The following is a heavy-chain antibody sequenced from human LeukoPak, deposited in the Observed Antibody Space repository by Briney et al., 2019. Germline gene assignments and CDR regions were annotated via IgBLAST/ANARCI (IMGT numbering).Heavy chain of an antibody. V-gene: IGHV4-59*08. J-gene: IGHJ3*02. CDR2: IYYSGST. Sequence: SETLSLTCTVSGGSISSYYSSWMRQPPGKGLEWIGYIYYSGSTNYNPSLKSRVTISVDTSKNQFSLKLSSVTAADTAVYYCASSYYYDSSGYSKGAFDIWGQGTMVTVSS. CDR3: ASSYYYDSSGYSKGAFDI. D-gene: IGHD3-22*01. CDR1: GGSISSYY.